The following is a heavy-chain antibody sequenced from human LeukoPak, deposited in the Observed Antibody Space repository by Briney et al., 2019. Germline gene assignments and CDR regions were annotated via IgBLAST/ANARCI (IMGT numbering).Heavy chain of an antibody. J-gene: IGHJ4*02. Sequence: GSLRLSCAASGFSFGIYERNGVRQAPGKGLEWVSDIGVSGRTTYYAYSVKGRFTVCRDNAKNLPYLQMDNLRGEDTAVYHCARDHRGYCGKGACPQAHYIDYWGQGSLVTVSS. V-gene: IGHV3-48*03. D-gene: IGHD2-8*01. CDR3: ARDHRGYCGKGACPQAHYIDY. CDR1: GFSFGIYE. CDR2: IGVSGRTT.